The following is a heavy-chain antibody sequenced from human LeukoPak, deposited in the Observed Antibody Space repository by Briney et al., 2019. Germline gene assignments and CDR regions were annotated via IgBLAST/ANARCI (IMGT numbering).Heavy chain of an antibody. CDR3: ARDRAYCGGDCYYNEDYYYYYYMDV. CDR1: GFTFSSYS. Sequence: PGGSLRLSCAASGFTFSSYSMNWVRQAPGKGLEWVAVISYDGSNKYYADSVKGRFTISRDNSKNTLYLQMNSLRAEDTAVYYCARDRAYCGGDCYYNEDYYYYYYMDVWGKGTTVTVSS. V-gene: IGHV3-30*03. CDR2: ISYDGSNK. J-gene: IGHJ6*03. D-gene: IGHD2-21*02.